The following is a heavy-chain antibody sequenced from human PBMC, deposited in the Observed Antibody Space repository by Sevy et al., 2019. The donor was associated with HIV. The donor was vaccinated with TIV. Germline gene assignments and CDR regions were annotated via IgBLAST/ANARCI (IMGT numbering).Heavy chain of an antibody. CDR2: LSFGCGKI. CDR3: AREGCTRPHDY. D-gene: IGHD2-8*01. J-gene: IGHJ4*02. Sequence: GGSLRLSCAVSGFNFNIYSMSWVRQAPGKGLEWVSTLSFGCGKINYADSVKGRFIISRVDSKNTLYLRMNSLRAEDTAVYFCAREGCTRPHDYWGQGTLVTVSS. CDR1: GFNFNIYS. V-gene: IGHV3-23*01.